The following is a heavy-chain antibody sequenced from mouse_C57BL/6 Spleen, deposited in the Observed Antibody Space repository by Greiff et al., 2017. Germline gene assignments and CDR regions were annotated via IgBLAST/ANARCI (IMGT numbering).Heavy chain of an antibody. Sequence: VKLQQSGAELVRPGASVTLSCKASGYTFTDYEMHWVKQTPVHGLEWIGAIDPETGGTAYNQKFKGKAILTADKSSSTAYMELRSLTSEDSAVYYCTRRYFAYWGQGTLVTVSA. V-gene: IGHV1-15*01. CDR1: GYTFTDYE. CDR3: TRRYFAY. J-gene: IGHJ3*01. CDR2: IDPETGGT.